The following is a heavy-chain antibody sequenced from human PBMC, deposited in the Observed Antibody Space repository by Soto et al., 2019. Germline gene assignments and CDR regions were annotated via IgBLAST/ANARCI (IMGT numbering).Heavy chain of an antibody. CDR3: SHSREVATTECFRH. V-gene: IGHV2-5*02. Sequence: QITLKESGPTLVKPTQTLTLTCSFTGFSLTTSGVGVGWIRQPPGKALEWLGIIYWDDDTRYSPSLQSRLTITKDTSKNQVVLTMTNMDPVDTATYYCSHSREVATTECFRHWGQGTLVTVSS. CDR2: IYWDDDT. J-gene: IGHJ1*01. D-gene: IGHD5-12*01. CDR1: GFSLTTSGVG.